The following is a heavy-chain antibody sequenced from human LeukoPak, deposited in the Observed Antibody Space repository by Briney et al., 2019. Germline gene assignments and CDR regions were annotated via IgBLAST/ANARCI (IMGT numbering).Heavy chain of an antibody. CDR2: ISSSSSTI. D-gene: IGHD3-3*01. V-gene: IGHV3-48*02. Sequence: TGGSLRLSCAASGFTFSRYSMNWVRQAPGKGLEWVSYISSSSSTIYYADSVKGRFTISRDNAKNSLYLQMNSLRDEDTAVYYCARGVPTYYDFWSGYYRDNYFDYWGQGTLVTVSS. J-gene: IGHJ4*02. CDR3: ARGVPTYYDFWSGYYRDNYFDY. CDR1: GFTFSRYS.